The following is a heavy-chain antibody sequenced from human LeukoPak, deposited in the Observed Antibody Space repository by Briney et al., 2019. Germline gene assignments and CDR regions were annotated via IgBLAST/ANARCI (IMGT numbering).Heavy chain of an antibody. V-gene: IGHV4-39*07. D-gene: IGHD5-12*01. J-gene: IGHJ5*02. CDR2: VSYRGDT. CDR3: ARDSGYDVMVRRGWFDP. CDR1: GGSISINDYF. Sequence: SETLSLTCAVSGGSISINDYFWAWIRQSPGKGLEWIGSVSYRGDTYYNPSLQSRVTISVDTSKNQFSLKLSSVTAADTAMYYCARDSGYDVMVRRGWFDPWGQGTLVTVSS.